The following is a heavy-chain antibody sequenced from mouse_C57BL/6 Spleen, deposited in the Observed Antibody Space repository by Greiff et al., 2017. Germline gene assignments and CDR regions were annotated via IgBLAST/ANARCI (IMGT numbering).Heavy chain of an antibody. CDR3: ARSALGSSYGY. CDR2: IYPGDGDT. Sequence: VQVVESGAELVKPGASVKISCKASGYAFSSYWMNWVKQRPGKGLEWIGQIYPGDGDTNYNGKFKGKATLTADKSSSTAYMQLSSLTSEDSAVYFCARSALGSSYGYWGQGTTLTVSS. CDR1: GYAFSSYW. V-gene: IGHV1-80*01. J-gene: IGHJ2*01. D-gene: IGHD1-1*01.